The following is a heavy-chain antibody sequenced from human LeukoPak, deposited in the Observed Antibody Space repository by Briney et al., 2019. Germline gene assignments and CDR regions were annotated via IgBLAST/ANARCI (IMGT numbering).Heavy chain of an antibody. Sequence: SETLSLTCAVYGGSFSGYYWSWIRQPLGKGLEWIGEINHSGSTNYNPSLKSRVTISVDTSKNRFSLKLTSVTAADTAVYYCASGLWFGELLPWGQGTLVSVSS. V-gene: IGHV4-34*01. CDR2: INHSGST. CDR1: GGSFSGYY. CDR3: ASGLWFGELLP. D-gene: IGHD3-10*01. J-gene: IGHJ5*02.